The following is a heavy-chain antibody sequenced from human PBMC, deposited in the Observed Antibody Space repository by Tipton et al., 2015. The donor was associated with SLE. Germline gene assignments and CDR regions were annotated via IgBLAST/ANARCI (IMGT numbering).Heavy chain of an antibody. J-gene: IGHJ4*02. Sequence: GLVKPSETLSLTCAVSGGSISGYYWSWIRQPPGKGLEWIGNIYYSGSTNYSPSLKSRVTISVGTSKNQLSLKLTSVTAADTAVYYCARARGYYVLDYWGQGTLVTVSS. CDR1: GGSISGYY. CDR3: ARARGYYVLDY. D-gene: IGHD3-22*01. V-gene: IGHV4-59*01. CDR2: IYYSGST.